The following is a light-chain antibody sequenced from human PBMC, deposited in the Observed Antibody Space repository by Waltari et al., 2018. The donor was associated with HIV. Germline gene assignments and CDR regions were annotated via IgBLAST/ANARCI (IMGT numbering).Light chain of an antibody. CDR3: CSYAGNFFV. CDR1: SSDVGGYDF. V-gene: IGLV2-11*01. Sequence: QSALTQSRSVSGSPGQSVTISCIGTSSDVGGYDFVSWYQQHPGKAPKLMIYDVGKRPSGVPARFSGSKSGNTASLTISGLQAEDEADYFCCSYAGNFFVFGTGTQVSVL. CDR2: DVG. J-gene: IGLJ1*01.